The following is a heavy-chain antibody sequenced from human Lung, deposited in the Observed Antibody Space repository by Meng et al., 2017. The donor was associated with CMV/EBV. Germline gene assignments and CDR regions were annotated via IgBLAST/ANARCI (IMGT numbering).Heavy chain of an antibody. J-gene: IGHJ5*02. Sequence: PEVKKPGASVTVTCKVSGFTFTSYDINWVRQATGQGLEWMGWMHPNSGNTGYAQKFQGRVTMTRNTSISTAYMELSSLRSEDTAVYYCARGYCSGGSCPVFDPWGQGTLVTVSS. D-gene: IGHD2-15*01. CDR3: ARGYCSGGSCPVFDP. V-gene: IGHV1-8*01. CDR1: GFTFTSYD. CDR2: MHPNSGNT.